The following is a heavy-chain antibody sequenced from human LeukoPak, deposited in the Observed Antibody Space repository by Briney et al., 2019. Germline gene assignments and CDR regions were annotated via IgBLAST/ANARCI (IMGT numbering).Heavy chain of an antibody. CDR3: ARVSRSGSYSFDY. D-gene: IGHD1-26*01. CDR2: ISAYNGNT. CDR1: GYTFTSYG. J-gene: IGHJ4*02. Sequence: GASVKVSCKASGYTFTSYGISWVRQARGQGLEWMGWISAYNGNTNYAQKLQGRVTMTTDTSTSTAYMELSRLRSEDTAVYYCARVSRSGSYSFDYWGQGTLVTVSS. V-gene: IGHV1-18*01.